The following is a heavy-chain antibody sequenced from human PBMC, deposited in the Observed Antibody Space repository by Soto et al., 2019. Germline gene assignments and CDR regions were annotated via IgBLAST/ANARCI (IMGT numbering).Heavy chain of an antibody. CDR2: IIPIFGTA. CDR1: GGTFSSYA. Sequence: QVQLVQSGAEVKKPGSSVKVSCKASGGTFSSYAISWVRQAPGQGLEWMGGIIPIFGTANYAQKFQGRVTITADESTSTAYMELSSLRSEDTAVYYCARAGGSSFQRSYNYYGMDVWGQGTTVTVSS. V-gene: IGHV1-69*01. D-gene: IGHD6-6*01. J-gene: IGHJ6*02. CDR3: ARAGGSSFQRSYNYYGMDV.